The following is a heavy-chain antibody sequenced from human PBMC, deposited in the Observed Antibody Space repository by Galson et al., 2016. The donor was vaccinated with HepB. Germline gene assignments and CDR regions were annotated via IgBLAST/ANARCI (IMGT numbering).Heavy chain of an antibody. J-gene: IGHJ4*02. CDR3: ARGRGIVGPTTRFDS. CDR2: ITTAGDT. CDR1: GFTLRMYD. Sequence: SLRLSCAASGFTLRMYDMHWVRQATGKGLEWVSGITTAGDTYYPGSVKGRFTISRENGKNSLYLQMNSLRAGDTAVYYCARGRGIVGPTTRFDSWGQGTLVTVSS. D-gene: IGHD1-26*01. V-gene: IGHV3-13*04.